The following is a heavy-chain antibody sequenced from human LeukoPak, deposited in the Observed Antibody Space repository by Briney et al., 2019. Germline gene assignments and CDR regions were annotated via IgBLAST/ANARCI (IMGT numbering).Heavy chain of an antibody. D-gene: IGHD3-10*01. CDR3: ARDPYYYGSGSYGN. CDR1: GFTFDDYA. Sequence: GRSLRLSCAASGFTFDDYAMHWVRQAPGKGLEWVSGISWNSGSIGYADSVKGRFTISRDNAKNSLYLQMNSLRAEDTAVYYCARDPYYYGSGSYGNWRQGTLVTVSS. V-gene: IGHV3-9*01. J-gene: IGHJ4*02. CDR2: ISWNSGSI.